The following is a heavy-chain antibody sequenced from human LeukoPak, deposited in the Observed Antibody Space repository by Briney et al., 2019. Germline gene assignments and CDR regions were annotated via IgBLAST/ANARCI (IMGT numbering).Heavy chain of an antibody. CDR2: INPSGGST. J-gene: IGHJ3*02. Sequence: ASVKVSCKASGYIFTNYHMHWVRQAPGQGLEWMGIINPSGGSTNYAQKFQGRVTVTRDMSISTAYMDMSSLRSDDTAVYYCARNLWFGESSDAFDMWGQGTMVTVSS. D-gene: IGHD3-10*01. V-gene: IGHV1-46*01. CDR1: GYIFTNYH. CDR3: ARNLWFGESSDAFDM.